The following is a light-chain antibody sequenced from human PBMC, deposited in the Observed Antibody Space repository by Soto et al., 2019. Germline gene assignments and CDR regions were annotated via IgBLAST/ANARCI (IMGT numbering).Light chain of an antibody. CDR1: QSVSSNY. CDR2: GAS. Sequence: EIVLTQSPGTLSLSPGERATLSCRASQSVSSNYLAWYQQKSGQAPRLLIYGASSRAAGIPDRFSGSGSGTDLTLTISRLEPEDFAVYYCQQYGGSPRTFGQGTKVDIK. J-gene: IGKJ1*01. V-gene: IGKV3-20*01. CDR3: QQYGGSPRT.